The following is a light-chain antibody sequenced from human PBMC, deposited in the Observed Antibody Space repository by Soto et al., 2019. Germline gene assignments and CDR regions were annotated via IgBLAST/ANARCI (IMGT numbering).Light chain of an antibody. Sequence: QSALTQPASVSGSPGQSITISCTGTSSDVGGYNLVSWYQQYPDKAPKLMIFDVNTRPSGVSNRFSGYKSGNTASLNISGLQAEAEADYYCSSYKSSSTLPYVFGTGTKLTVL. CDR1: SSDVGGYNL. V-gene: IGLV2-14*01. J-gene: IGLJ1*01. CDR2: DVN. CDR3: SSYKSSSTLPYV.